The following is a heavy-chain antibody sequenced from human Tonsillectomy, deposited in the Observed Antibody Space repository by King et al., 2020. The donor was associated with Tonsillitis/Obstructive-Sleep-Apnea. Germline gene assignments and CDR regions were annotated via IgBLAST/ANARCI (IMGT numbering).Heavy chain of an antibody. J-gene: IGHJ4*02. Sequence: VQLVESGAEVKKPGESLKISCKGSGYKFANYWILWVGQMPGKGLEWGGIFNPGVTDTRYSPSLQGQVTMSADKSINTAYLQWNSLKASDTAIYYCARYQTQYFDYWGQGTLVTVSS. CDR3: ARYQTQYFDY. V-gene: IGHV5-51*01. CDR1: GYKFANYW. D-gene: IGHD2-2*01. CDR2: FNPGVTDT.